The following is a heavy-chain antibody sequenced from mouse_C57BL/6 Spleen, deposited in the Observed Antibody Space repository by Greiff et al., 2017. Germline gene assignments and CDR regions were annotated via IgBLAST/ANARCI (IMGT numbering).Heavy chain of an antibody. V-gene: IGHV1-15*01. J-gene: IGHJ3*01. Sequence: VKLMESGAELVRPGASVTLSCKASGYTFTEYEMHWVKQTPVHGLEWIGAIDPETGGTAYNQKFKGKAILTADKYSSTAYMELRSLTSEDSAVYYCTRWLLIPFAYWGQGTLVTVSA. CDR1: GYTFTEYE. CDR3: TRWLLIPFAY. D-gene: IGHD2-3*01. CDR2: IDPETGGT.